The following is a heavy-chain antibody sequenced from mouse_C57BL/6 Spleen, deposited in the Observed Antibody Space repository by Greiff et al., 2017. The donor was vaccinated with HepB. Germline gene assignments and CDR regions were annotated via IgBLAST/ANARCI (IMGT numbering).Heavy chain of an antibody. Sequence: QVQLQQPGAELVKPGASVKMSCKASGYTFTSYWITWVKQRPGQGLEWIGDIYPGSGSTNYNEKFKSKATLTVDTSSSTAYMRLSSLTSEDSAVYYCARQDSSGYWFAYWGQGTLVTVSA. V-gene: IGHV1-55*01. CDR1: GYTFTSYW. J-gene: IGHJ3*01. CDR2: IYPGSGST. CDR3: ARQDSSGYWFAY. D-gene: IGHD3-2*02.